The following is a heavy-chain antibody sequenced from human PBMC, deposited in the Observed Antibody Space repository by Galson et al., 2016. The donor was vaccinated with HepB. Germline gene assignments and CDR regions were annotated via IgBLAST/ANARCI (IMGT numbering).Heavy chain of an antibody. CDR2: IDWDDDE. J-gene: IGHJ4*01. Sequence: PALVKPTQTLTLTCTISGFSLRTSGMCVSWIRQPPGKALEWLALIDWDDDEYYSTSLKNRLTISKDTSKDQVVLTMTNMDPADTATYYCARITRSFDYIWGSHRYTFDYWGHGTLVTVSS. V-gene: IGHV2-70*01. CDR3: ARITRSFDYIWGSHRYTFDY. CDR1: GFSLRTSGMC. D-gene: IGHD3-16*02.